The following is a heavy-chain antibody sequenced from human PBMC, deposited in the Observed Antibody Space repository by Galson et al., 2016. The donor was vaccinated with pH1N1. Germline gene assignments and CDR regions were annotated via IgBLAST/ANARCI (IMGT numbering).Heavy chain of an antibody. V-gene: IGHV3-11*06. Sequence: SLRLSCAASGFTFTDYYMSWIRQAPGKGLEWIAYISSSGSYINYADSVKGRFTVSRDHANRSLWLQLNSLTVEDTAVYFCARSGRYGHCGGGNCYPAEDFQYWGRGTLVSVSS. CDR2: ISSSGSYI. CDR1: GFTFTDYY. CDR3: ARSGRYGHCGGGNCYPAEDFQY. J-gene: IGHJ1*01. D-gene: IGHD2-15*01.